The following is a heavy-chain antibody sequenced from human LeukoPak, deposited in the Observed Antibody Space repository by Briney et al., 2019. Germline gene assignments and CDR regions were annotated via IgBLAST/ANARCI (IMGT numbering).Heavy chain of an antibody. V-gene: IGHV4-59*01. CDR1: GGSISSYY. D-gene: IGHD3-22*01. CDR2: VYYSGST. CDR3: ANGGSSGPWRRNDAFDI. J-gene: IGHJ3*02. Sequence: PSETLSLTCTVSGGSISSYYWSWIRQPPGKGLEWIGYVYYSGSTNYNPSLKSRVTISVDTSKNQFSLKLSSVTAADTAVYYCANGGSSGPWRRNDAFDIWGQGTMVTVSS.